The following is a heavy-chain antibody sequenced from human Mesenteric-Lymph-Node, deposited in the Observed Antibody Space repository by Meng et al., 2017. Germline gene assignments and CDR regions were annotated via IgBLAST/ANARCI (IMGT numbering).Heavy chain of an antibody. J-gene: IGHJ3*02. CDR3: TRSDYGSGTNDAFDI. D-gene: IGHD3-10*01. CDR1: GDSVSSNSAA. CDR2: TYYRSKWYN. Sequence: SEILSLTCAISGDSVSSNSAAWNWIRQSPSRGLEWLGGTYYRSKWYNDYAVSVKSRITINPDTSKNQFSLQLNSVTPEDTAVYYCTRSDYGSGTNDAFDIWGQGTMVTVSS. V-gene: IGHV6-1*01.